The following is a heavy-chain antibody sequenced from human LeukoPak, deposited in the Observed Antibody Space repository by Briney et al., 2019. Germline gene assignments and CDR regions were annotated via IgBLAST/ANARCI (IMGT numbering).Heavy chain of an antibody. CDR3: ARPSGLYSGWYGNFDY. J-gene: IGHJ4*02. CDR2: INPNSGGT. D-gene: IGHD6-19*01. V-gene: IGHV1-2*06. Sequence: ASVKVSCKASGYTFTGYYMHWVRQAPGQGLEWTGRINPNSGGTNYAQKFQGRVTMTRDTSISTAYMELSRLRSDDTAVYYCARPSGLYSGWYGNFDYWGQGTLVTVSS. CDR1: GYTFTGYY.